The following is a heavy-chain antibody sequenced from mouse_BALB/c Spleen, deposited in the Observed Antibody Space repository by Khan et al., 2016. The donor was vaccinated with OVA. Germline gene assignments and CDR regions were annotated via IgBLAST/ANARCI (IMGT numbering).Heavy chain of an antibody. CDR3: ASGCCGNYEFAY. V-gene: IGHV1S132*01. Sequence: QVQLQQPGADLVKPGASVKLSCKTSGYTFTNYWIQWVKQRPGQGLGWIGEIFRGTGTTYYTENLKAKATLTIDTSSSTAYMQLSSLTSEDSAVYSCASGCCGNYEFAYWGQGTLVTVSA. CDR1: GYTFTNYW. CDR2: IFRGTGTT. J-gene: IGHJ3*01. D-gene: IGHD2-1*01.